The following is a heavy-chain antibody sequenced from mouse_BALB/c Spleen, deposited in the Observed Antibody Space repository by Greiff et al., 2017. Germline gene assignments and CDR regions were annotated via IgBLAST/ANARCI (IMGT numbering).Heavy chain of an antibody. CDR3: ARSGGGSRYFDV. Sequence: EVQLQESGGGLVQPGGSRKLSCAASGFTFSSFGMHWVRQAPEKGLEWVAYISSGSSTIYYADTVKGRFTISRDNPKNTLFLQMTSLRSEDTAMYYCARSGGGSRYFDVWGAGTTVTVSS. CDR1: GFTFSSFG. V-gene: IGHV5-17*02. D-gene: IGHD1-1*01. J-gene: IGHJ1*01. CDR2: ISSGSSTI.